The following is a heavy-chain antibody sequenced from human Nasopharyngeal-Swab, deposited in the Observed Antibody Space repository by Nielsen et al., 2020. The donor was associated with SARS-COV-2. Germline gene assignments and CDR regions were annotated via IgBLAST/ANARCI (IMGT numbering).Heavy chain of an antibody. CDR2: IRSKGNNYAT. J-gene: IGHJ4*02. CDR3: TRCGGGCYSGRDY. V-gene: IGHV3-73*01. D-gene: IGHD2-15*01. Sequence: GGSLRLSCAVSGFSFSDSAFHWVRQPSGEGLEWVASIRSKGNNYATAYSASVKGRFITFRDDPTNTAYLQMNSLKTEYTAMYYCTRCGGGCYSGRDYWGQGTLVTVSS. CDR1: GFSFSDSA.